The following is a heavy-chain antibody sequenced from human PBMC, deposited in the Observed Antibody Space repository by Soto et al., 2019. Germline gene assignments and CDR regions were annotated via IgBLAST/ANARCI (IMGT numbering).Heavy chain of an antibody. V-gene: IGHV1-18*04. Sequence: QVQLVQSGTEVKKPGASVKVSCKTSGYIFTNYGVTWVREAPGQGLEWVGWISAHTGHAYPAQKFQGRVRLTTDTSTKTAHMELRGLTFDDTAVYYCARGIGIDGIEGPGDDYWGQGTLVTVSS. CDR2: ISAHTGHA. CDR1: GYIFTNYG. D-gene: IGHD1-20*01. CDR3: ARGIGIDGIEGPGDDY. J-gene: IGHJ4*02.